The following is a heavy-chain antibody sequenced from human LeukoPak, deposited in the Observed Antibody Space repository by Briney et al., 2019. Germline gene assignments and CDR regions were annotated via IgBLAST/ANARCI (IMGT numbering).Heavy chain of an antibody. CDR3: AREFYGDYVD. Sequence: GGSLRLSCAASGLTFSDYHMSWIRQAPGKGLEWVANIKQDGSEKYYVDSVKGRFTISRDNAKNSLYLQMNSLRAEDTAVYYCAREFYGDYVDWGQGTLATVSS. D-gene: IGHD4-17*01. J-gene: IGHJ4*02. V-gene: IGHV3-7*03. CDR2: IKQDGSEK. CDR1: GLTFSDYH.